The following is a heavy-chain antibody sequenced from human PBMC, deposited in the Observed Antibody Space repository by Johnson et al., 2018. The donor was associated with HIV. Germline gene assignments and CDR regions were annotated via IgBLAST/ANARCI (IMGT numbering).Heavy chain of an antibody. Sequence: QVQLVESGGGLVQPGGSLRLSCAASGFTFSTYGMHWVRQAPGKGLEWVAFIRYDGSEKYYVDSVKGRFTISRDNAKHSLYLQMNSLRAEDTALYYCAKDKSWIDHAFDIWGQGTMVTVSS. D-gene: IGHD2-2*03. CDR2: IRYDGSEK. J-gene: IGHJ3*02. V-gene: IGHV3-30*02. CDR3: AKDKSWIDHAFDI. CDR1: GFTFSTYG.